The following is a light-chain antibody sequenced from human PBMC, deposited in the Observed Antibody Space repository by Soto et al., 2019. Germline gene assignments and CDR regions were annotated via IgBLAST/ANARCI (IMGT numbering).Light chain of an antibody. Sequence: DIVMTRSPLSLPVTPGEPASISCRSTQSLLHSNGYNYLDWYLQKPGQSPQLLISLGSNRASGVPDRFSGSGSDTDFTLKISRVEAEDVGVYYCMQALQTPYTFGQGTKLEIK. CDR1: QSLLHSNGYNY. CDR2: LGS. CDR3: MQALQTPYT. J-gene: IGKJ2*01. V-gene: IGKV2-28*01.